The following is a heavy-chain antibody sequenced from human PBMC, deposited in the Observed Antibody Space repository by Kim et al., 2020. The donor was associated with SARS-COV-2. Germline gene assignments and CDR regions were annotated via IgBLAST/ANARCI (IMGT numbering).Heavy chain of an antibody. CDR2: ISYDGSDK. Sequence: GRSLRLSCAASGFNFSNYGIHWVRQAPGKGLEWVAIISYDGSDKYYVDSVKGRFTISRDNSKNTVYLQMDSLRTDDTGVYYCARDLPAAAIFYVGLAPWGLGTLVTVSS. V-gene: IGHV3-30*03. J-gene: IGHJ5*02. D-gene: IGHD6-13*01. CDR1: GFNFSNYG. CDR3: ARDLPAAAIFYVGLAP.